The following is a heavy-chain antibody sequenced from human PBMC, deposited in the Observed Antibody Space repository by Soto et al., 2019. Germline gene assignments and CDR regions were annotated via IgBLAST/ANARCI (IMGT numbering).Heavy chain of an antibody. D-gene: IGHD3-22*01. J-gene: IGHJ4*02. CDR1: GGSISSYY. CDR2: IYYSGST. Sequence: SETLSLTCTVSGGSISSYYWSWIRQPPGKGLEWIGYIYYSGSTNYNPSLKSRVTISVDTSKNQFSLKLNSVTAADTAVYYCARIYYDSSGYCLDNRGQGTLVTVSS. CDR3: ARIYYDSSGYCLDN. V-gene: IGHV4-59*01.